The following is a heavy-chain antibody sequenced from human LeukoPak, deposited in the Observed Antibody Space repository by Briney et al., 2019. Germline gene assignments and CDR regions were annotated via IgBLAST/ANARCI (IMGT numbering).Heavy chain of an antibody. CDR3: ARNGVVDTAMVCFDY. CDR1: GFTFSSYA. Sequence: KSGRSLRLSCAASGFTFSSYAMHWVRQAPGKGLEWVSYISSSSSTIYYADSVKGRFTISRDNAKNSLYLQMNSLRAEDTAVYYCARNGVVDTAMVCFDYWGQGTLVTVSS. J-gene: IGHJ4*02. V-gene: IGHV3-48*01. CDR2: ISSSSSTI. D-gene: IGHD5-18*01.